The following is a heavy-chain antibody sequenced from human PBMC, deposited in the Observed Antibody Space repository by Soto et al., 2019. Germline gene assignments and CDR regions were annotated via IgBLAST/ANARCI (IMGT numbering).Heavy chain of an antibody. J-gene: IGHJ4*02. CDR3: AKDGQITMIVVVTPYYFDY. D-gene: IGHD3-22*01. CDR2: ISGSGGST. V-gene: IGHV3-23*01. Sequence: PGGSLRLTCAASGFTFSSYAMSWVRQAPGKGLEWVSAISGSGGSTYYADSVKGRFTISRDNSKNTLYLQMNSLRAEGTAVYYCAKDGQITMIVVVTPYYFDYWGQGTLVTVSS. CDR1: GFTFSSYA.